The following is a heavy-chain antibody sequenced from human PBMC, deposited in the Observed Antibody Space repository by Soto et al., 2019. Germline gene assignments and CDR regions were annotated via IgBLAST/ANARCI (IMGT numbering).Heavy chain of an antibody. V-gene: IGHV3-23*01. CDR2: LDGSGSHT. CDR1: GFTFGNET. J-gene: IGHJ4*02. Sequence: EVQLLESGGGFLQPGGSLRLSCAASGFTFGNETMSWVRQAPGRGLEWVSSLDGSGSHTFHADSVKGRFTISRDNSKNTVYLQMNSLRAEDTAVYYCVKARYSSNRGYFDYWGQGTVVSVSS. CDR3: VKARYSSNRGYFDY. D-gene: IGHD1-26*01.